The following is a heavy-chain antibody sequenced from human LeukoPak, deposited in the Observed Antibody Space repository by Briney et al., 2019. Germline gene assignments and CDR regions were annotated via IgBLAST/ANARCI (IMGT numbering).Heavy chain of an antibody. CDR2: IYYSGST. V-gene: IGHV4-59*01. CDR3: ARSACIAVAGRSDRFFDY. J-gene: IGHJ4*02. CDR1: GGSISSYY. Sequence: SETLSLTCTVSGGSISSYYWSWIRQPPGKGLEWIGYIYYSGSTNYNPSLKSRVTISVDTSKNQFSLKLSSVTAADTAVYYCARSACIAVAGRSDRFFDYWGQGTLVTVSS. D-gene: IGHD6-19*01.